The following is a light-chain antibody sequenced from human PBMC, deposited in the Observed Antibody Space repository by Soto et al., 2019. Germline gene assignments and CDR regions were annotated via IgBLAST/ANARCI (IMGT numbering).Light chain of an antibody. V-gene: IGLV1-47*01. CDR1: SSNIGRNY. CDR3: AACDDTLSGPGVV. J-gene: IGLJ2*01. Sequence: QSVLNQPPSASGTPGQRVTISCSGNSSNIGRNYVYWYQQLPGTAPTHLIYRNNQRPSGVRDRFPGSKSGTSASLAISGLRSEDEADYYCAACDDTLSGPGVVFGGGTKLTVL. CDR2: RNN.